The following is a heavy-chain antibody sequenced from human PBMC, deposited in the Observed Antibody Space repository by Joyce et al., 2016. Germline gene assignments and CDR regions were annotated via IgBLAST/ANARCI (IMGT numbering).Heavy chain of an antibody. Sequence: QVQLQQSGPGLVKPSQTLLLICAFSGDTVSINNTTWNWIRQSPSRGLEWLARTYYRSKWNNDYAVSVKSRVINNLDTSKKQFSLQLNSVTPEDTAVYYCTRDFDYWGQGTLVTVSS. J-gene: IGHJ4*02. CDR1: GDTVSINNTT. CDR2: TYYRSKWNN. CDR3: TRDFDY. V-gene: IGHV6-1*01.